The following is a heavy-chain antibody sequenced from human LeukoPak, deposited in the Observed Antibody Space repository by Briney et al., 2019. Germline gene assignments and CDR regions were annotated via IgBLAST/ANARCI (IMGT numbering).Heavy chain of an antibody. Sequence: PGGSLRLSCAASGFTFSSYGMHWVRQAPGKGLEWVAVISYDGSNKYYADSVKGRFTISRDNAKNTVYLEMNSLRVDDTAVYFCARDGGVDDYFDSWGQGTLVTVSS. V-gene: IGHV3-30*03. CDR1: GFTFSSYG. J-gene: IGHJ4*02. D-gene: IGHD5-12*01. CDR3: ARDGGVDDYFDS. CDR2: ISYDGSNK.